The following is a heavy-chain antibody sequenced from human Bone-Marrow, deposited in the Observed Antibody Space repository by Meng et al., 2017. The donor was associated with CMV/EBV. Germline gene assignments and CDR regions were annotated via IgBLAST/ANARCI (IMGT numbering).Heavy chain of an antibody. V-gene: IGHV1-8*03. CDR3: ARRSYGSGSTLGY. D-gene: IGHD3-10*01. CDR2: MNPNSGNT. CDR1: GNTFTSED. J-gene: IGHJ4*02. Sequence: CKASGNTFTSEDINWVRQAPGQGLEWMGWMNPNSGNTGYAQKFQGRITTSRNNSISTAYMEVSSLRSEDTAMYYCARRSYGSGSTLGYWGQGTLVTVSS.